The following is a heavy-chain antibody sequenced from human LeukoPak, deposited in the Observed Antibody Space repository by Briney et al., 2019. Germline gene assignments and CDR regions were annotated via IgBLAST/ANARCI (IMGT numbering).Heavy chain of an antibody. D-gene: IGHD6-13*01. CDR2: ISYSGIT. CDR3: ARRHSSSVVPRCES. J-gene: IGHJ5*02. V-gene: IGHV4-59*08. CDR1: GGSIINYY. Sequence: SETLSLTCTVSGGSIINYYWNWIRQPPGKGLEWIGYISYSGITYYNPSLKSRVTISVDTSKNQFSLKLTSVTAADTAVYYRARRHSSSVVPRCESWGQGTLVTVSS.